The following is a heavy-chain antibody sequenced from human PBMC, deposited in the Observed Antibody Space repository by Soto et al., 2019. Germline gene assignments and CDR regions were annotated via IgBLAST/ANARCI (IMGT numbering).Heavy chain of an antibody. Sequence: GSLRLSCAASGXTFSSYSLHWVRQTPGKGLEWVAFISSDGSTTYYADSVKGRFTVSRDNSRNTLYLQMNSLRTDDTAVYYGAGGGGSLKPGFDLWGQGTLVTVSS. CDR1: GXTFSSYS. V-gene: IGHV3-30*04. CDR2: ISSDGSTT. D-gene: IGHD3-16*01. CDR3: AGGGGSLKPGFDL. J-gene: IGHJ4*02.